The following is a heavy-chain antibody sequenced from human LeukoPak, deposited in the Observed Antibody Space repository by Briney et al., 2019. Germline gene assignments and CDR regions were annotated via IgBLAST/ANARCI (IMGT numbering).Heavy chain of an antibody. CDR1: GFTFSSYG. J-gene: IGHJ4*02. CDR2: ISYDGSNK. D-gene: IGHD2-2*01. V-gene: IGHV3-30*03. CDR3: ARARYQPLLGDY. Sequence: GGSLRLSCAASGFTFSSYGMHWVRQAPGKGLEWVAVISYDGSNKYYADSVKGRFTISRDNSKNTLYLQMNSLRAEDTAVYYCARARYQPLLGDYWGQGTLVTVSS.